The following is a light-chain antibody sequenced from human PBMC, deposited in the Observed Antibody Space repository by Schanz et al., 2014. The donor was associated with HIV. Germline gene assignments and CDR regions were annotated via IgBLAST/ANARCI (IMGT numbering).Light chain of an antibody. CDR2: GIS. CDR1: QSVSTN. J-gene: IGKJ3*01. CDR3: QHYGSSPFT. Sequence: EIVMTQSPATLSVSPGERATLSCRASQSVSTNLDWFQQKPGQAPRLLVYGISTRATGIPDRFSGSGSGTDFTLTISSLQSEDFAVYYCQHYGSSPFTFGPGTKVDIK. V-gene: IGKV3D-15*02.